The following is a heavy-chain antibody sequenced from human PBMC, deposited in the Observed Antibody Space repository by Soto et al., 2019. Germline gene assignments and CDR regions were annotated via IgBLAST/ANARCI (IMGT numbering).Heavy chain of an antibody. Sequence: HPGGSLRLSCSASGFTFSSYAMHWVRQAPGKGLEYVSAISSNGGSTYYADSVKGRFTISRDNSKNTLYLQMSSLRAEDTAVYYCVKGESMVRGVRLYYFDYWGQGT. CDR2: ISSNGGST. CDR1: GFTFSSYA. V-gene: IGHV3-64D*06. D-gene: IGHD3-10*01. J-gene: IGHJ4*02. CDR3: VKGESMVRGVRLYYFDY.